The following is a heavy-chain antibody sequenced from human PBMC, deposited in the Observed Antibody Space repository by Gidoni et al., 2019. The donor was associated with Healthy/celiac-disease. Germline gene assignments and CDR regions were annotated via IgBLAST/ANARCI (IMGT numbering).Heavy chain of an antibody. Sequence: QLQLHESGTGLVQHSETLSLHCPVSDCSLSSSSYYWGWIRQPPGKGLESIGSIYYSGSTYYIPSLKSRVTISVDTSKNQFSLKLSSVTAADTAVYYCARHLPTGLPGTSSVVFDYWGQGTLVTVSS. D-gene: IGHD6-19*01. J-gene: IGHJ4*02. CDR3: ARHLPTGLPGTSSVVFDY. CDR2: IYYSGST. CDR1: DCSLSSSSYY. V-gene: IGHV4-39*01.